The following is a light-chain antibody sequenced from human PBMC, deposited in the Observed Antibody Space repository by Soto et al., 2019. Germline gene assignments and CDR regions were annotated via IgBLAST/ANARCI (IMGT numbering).Light chain of an antibody. Sequence: DIQLTQSPSFLYASVGDRVTITCRASQGISTYLAWYQQRPGKAPKLLIYDASTLESGVPSRFSGSGSGTEFTLTISSLQPDDFSTYYCQQYNNDPWTFGQGTKVEIK. CDR2: DAS. CDR1: QGISTY. CDR3: QQYNNDPWT. V-gene: IGKV1-9*01. J-gene: IGKJ1*01.